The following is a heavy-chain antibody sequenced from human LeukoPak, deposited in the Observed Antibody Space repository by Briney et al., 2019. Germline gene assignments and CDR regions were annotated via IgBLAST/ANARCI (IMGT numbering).Heavy chain of an antibody. CDR1: GFTFSSYS. CDR2: ISSSGNTI. J-gene: IGHJ4*02. V-gene: IGHV3-48*04. D-gene: IGHD5-18*01. Sequence: GGSLRLSCAASGFTFSSYSMSWVRQAPGKGLEWVSYISSSGNTIDYADSVKGRFTISRDNAKNSLYLQMVSLRAEDTAVYYCARLRGYSYGYGDYWGQGTLVTVSS. CDR3: ARLRGYSYGYGDY.